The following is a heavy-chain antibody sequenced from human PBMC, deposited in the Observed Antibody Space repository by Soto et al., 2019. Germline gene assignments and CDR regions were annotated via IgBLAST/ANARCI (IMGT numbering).Heavy chain of an antibody. CDR2: IIPLLDIA. D-gene: IGHD5-12*01. J-gene: IGHJ4*02. CDR3: VRDSPIGSTYSGYDGIDY. CDR1: GGTFSNDI. V-gene: IGHV1-69*08. Sequence: QVQVVQSGAEVQKPGSSVKVSCKASGGTFSNDIITWVRQAPGQGLEWMGRIIPLLDIANYAQKFQGRVTITADKSTSTAYMELNSLRAEDTAVYYCVRDSPIGSTYSGYDGIDYLGQGTLVTVSS.